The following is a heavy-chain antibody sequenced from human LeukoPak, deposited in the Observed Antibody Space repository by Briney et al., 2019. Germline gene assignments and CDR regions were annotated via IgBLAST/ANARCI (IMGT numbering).Heavy chain of an antibody. CDR3: ARGKRGVTYYYDSSGPGPHDY. Sequence: ASVKVSCKASGYTFTSYYMHWVRQAPGQGLEWMGIINPSGGSTSYAQKFQGRVTMTRDTSTSTVYMELSSLRSEDTAVYYCARGKRGVTYYYDSSGPGPHDYWGQGTLVTVSS. CDR2: INPSGGST. J-gene: IGHJ4*02. V-gene: IGHV1-46*01. CDR1: GYTFTSYY. D-gene: IGHD3-22*01.